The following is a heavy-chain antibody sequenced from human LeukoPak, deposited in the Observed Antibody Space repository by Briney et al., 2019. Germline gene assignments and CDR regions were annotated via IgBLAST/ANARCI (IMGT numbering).Heavy chain of an antibody. V-gene: IGHV3-74*01. Sequence: GGSLRLSCAASGFTFSTYWMLWFRQAPGKGLEWVSLINGEGDNIRYADSVKGRFTISRDNTKNTLYVQMNGLRAEDTAIYYCAGGSGWLVDFWGQGTMVTVSS. CDR1: GFTFSTYW. J-gene: IGHJ3*01. CDR2: INGEGDNI. CDR3: AGGSGWLVDF. D-gene: IGHD6-19*01.